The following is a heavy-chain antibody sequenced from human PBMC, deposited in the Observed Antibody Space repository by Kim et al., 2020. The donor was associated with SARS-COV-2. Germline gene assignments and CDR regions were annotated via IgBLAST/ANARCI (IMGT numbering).Heavy chain of an antibody. CDR3: ARGPSSGWYDNWYFDL. CDR2: ISYDGSNK. Sequence: GGSLRLSCAASGFTFSSYAMHWVRQAPGKGLEWVAVISYDGSNKYYADSVKGRFTISRDNSKNTLYLQINSLRAEDTAVYYCARGPSSGWYDNWYFDLWGRGTLVTVSS. D-gene: IGHD6-19*01. CDR1: GFTFSSYA. J-gene: IGHJ2*01. V-gene: IGHV3-30-3*01.